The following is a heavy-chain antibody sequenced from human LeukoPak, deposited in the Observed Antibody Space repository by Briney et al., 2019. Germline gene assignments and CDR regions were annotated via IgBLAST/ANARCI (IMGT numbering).Heavy chain of an antibody. Sequence: SETLSLTCTVSGGSISSYYWSWIRQPAGKGLEGIGRIYTSGSTNYNPSLKSRVTMSVDTSKNQFSLKLSSVTAADTAVYYCAREDSSGYYEPFDYWGQGTLVTVSS. CDR2: IYTSGST. J-gene: IGHJ4*02. CDR3: AREDSSGYYEPFDY. D-gene: IGHD3-22*01. V-gene: IGHV4-4*07. CDR1: GGSISSYY.